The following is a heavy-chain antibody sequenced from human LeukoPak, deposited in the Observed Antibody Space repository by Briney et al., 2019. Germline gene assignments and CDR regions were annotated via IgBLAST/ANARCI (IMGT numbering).Heavy chain of an antibody. CDR3: ARTLREYYYDSSGYYGESDY. CDR2: IKQDGSEK. J-gene: IGHJ4*02. Sequence: GGSLRLSCAASGFTFSSYWMSWVRQAPGKGLEWVANIKQDGSEKYYVDSVKGRFTISRDNAKNSLYLQMNSLRAEDTAVYYCARTLREYYYDSSGYYGESDYWGKGTLVTVSS. D-gene: IGHD3-22*01. CDR1: GFTFSSYW. V-gene: IGHV3-7*01.